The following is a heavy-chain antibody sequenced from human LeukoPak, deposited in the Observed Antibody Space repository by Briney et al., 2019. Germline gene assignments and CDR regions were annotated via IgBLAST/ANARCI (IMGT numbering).Heavy chain of an antibody. J-gene: IGHJ5*02. CDR2: INARGDT. CDR1: GWSFNDYY. Sequence: PSETLSLTCAVYGWSFNDYYWNWIRQPPGKGLEWIGEINARGDTNYNPSLKSRDTISVDTSKKQFSLRLTSMIAADTPLYYCARGQVPAARGYNWFDPWGQGTLVTVSS. D-gene: IGHD2-2*01. CDR3: ARGQVPAARGYNWFDP. V-gene: IGHV4-34*01.